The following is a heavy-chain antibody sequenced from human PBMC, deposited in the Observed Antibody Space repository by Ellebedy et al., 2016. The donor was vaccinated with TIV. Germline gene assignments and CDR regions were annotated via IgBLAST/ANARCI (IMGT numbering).Heavy chain of an antibody. CDR2: INPNTGGT. CDR1: GYTFTDHY. D-gene: IGHD2-2*01. CDR3: ARDTSNIVVVPAALTF. J-gene: IGHJ4*02. Sequence: ASVKVSCXASGYTFTDHYLHWVRQAPGQGLEWMGWINPNTGGTNYAQKFQGRVTMTRDTSIYTAYVELTRLRSDDTALYYCARDTSNIVVVPAALTFWGPGTLVTVSS. V-gene: IGHV1-2*02.